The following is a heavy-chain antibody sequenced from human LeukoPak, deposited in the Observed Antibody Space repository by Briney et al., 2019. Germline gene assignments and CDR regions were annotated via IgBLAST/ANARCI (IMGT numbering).Heavy chain of an antibody. J-gene: IGHJ5*02. CDR3: AGCPRKFIAAAGTHNWFDP. D-gene: IGHD6-13*01. CDR1: GFTFSSYS. V-gene: IGHV3-21*01. Sequence: GGSLRLSCAASGFTFSSYSMNWVRQAPGKGLEWASSISSSSSYIYYADSVKGRFTISRDNAKNSLYLQMNSLRAEDTAVYYCAGCPRKFIAAAGTHNWFDPWGQGTLVTVSS. CDR2: ISSSSSYI.